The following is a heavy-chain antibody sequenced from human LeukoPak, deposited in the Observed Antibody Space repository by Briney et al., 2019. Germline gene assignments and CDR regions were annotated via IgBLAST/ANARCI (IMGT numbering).Heavy chain of an antibody. D-gene: IGHD3-9*01. CDR2: ISSSGSTI. CDR1: GFTFSDYY. J-gene: IGHJ5*02. V-gene: IGHV3-11*01. Sequence: GGSLRLSCAASGFTFSDYYMSWIRQAPGKGLGWVSHISSSGSTIYYADSVKGRFTISRDNAKNSLYLQMNSLRAEDTAVYYCARNVRPSYDIWPWGQGTLVTVSS. CDR3: ARNVRPSYDIWP.